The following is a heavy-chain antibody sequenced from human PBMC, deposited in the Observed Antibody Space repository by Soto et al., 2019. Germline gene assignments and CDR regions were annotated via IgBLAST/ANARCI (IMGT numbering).Heavy chain of an antibody. Sequence: SETLSLTCTVSGGYISSGDYYWSWIRHTQGKGLEWIGYIYYSGSYYYNPSLKSRVSISIDTSKNQSSLKLSSVTAADTAVYYCARSRISIFGILIIGSSFVPWGQGSLVTVSS. D-gene: IGHD3-3*01. CDR2: IYYSGSY. CDR1: GGYISSGDYY. CDR3: ARSRISIFGILIIGSSFVP. V-gene: IGHV4-30-4*01. J-gene: IGHJ5*02.